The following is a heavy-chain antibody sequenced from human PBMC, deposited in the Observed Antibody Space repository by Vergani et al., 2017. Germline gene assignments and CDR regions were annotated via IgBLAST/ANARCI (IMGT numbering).Heavy chain of an antibody. CDR3: ARDHAGWYSSSWYFDY. V-gene: IGHV4-39*07. J-gene: IGHJ4*02. CDR2: IYYSGST. D-gene: IGHD6-13*01. Sequence: QVQLQESGPGLVKPSETLSLTCTVSGGSVSSGSYYWSWIRQPPGKGLEWIGSIYYSGSTYYNPSLKSRVTISVDTSKNQFSLKLSSVTAADTAVYYCARDHAGWYSSSWYFDYWGQGTLVTVSS. CDR1: GGSVSSGSYY.